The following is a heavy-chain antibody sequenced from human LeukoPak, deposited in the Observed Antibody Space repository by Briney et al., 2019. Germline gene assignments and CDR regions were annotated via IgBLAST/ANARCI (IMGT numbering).Heavy chain of an antibody. CDR2: INSDGSST. V-gene: IGHV3-74*01. CDR1: GFTFSSYW. Sequence: GGSLRLSRAASGFTFSSYWMHWVRQAPGKGLVWVSRINSDGSSTSYADSVKGRFTISRDNAKNTLYLQMNSLRAEDTAVYYCARDKVVVVPAAQYYYYYGMDVWGKGTTVTVSS. CDR3: ARDKVVVVPAAQYYYYYGMDV. J-gene: IGHJ6*04. D-gene: IGHD2-2*01.